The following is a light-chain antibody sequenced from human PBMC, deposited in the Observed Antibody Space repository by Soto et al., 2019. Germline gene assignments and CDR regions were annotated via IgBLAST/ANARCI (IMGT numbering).Light chain of an antibody. CDR3: SSYTSSSTLGL. CDR2: EVS. J-gene: IGLJ2*01. V-gene: IGLV2-14*01. CDR1: SSDVGGYNY. Sequence: QSALTQPASVSGSPGQSITISCTGTSSDVGGYNYVSWYQQHPGKAPKLMIYEVSNRPSGVSNRFSGSKSGNTASLTISGRQAEDEADYYCSSYTSSSTLGLFGGGTKLTVL.